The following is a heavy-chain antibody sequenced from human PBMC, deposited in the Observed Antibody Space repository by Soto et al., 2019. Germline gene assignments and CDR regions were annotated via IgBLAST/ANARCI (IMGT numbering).Heavy chain of an antibody. J-gene: IGHJ6*02. D-gene: IGHD3-16*01. CDR3: AKDAIFEMITAGNPRMDV. CDR1: GLIVSDNY. Sequence: GGSLRLSCAASGLIVSDNYMNWVRQAPGKGLEWVSIIYAGGSTYYADSVKGRFTISRDHSKNTVYLQMNSLRVEDTAVYYCAKDAIFEMITAGNPRMDVWGQGTTVTVSS. CDR2: IYAGGST. V-gene: IGHV3-53*01.